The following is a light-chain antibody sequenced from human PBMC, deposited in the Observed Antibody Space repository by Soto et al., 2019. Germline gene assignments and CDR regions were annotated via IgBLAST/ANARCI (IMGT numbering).Light chain of an antibody. Sequence: ETVLTQSPDTLSVSPGDRATLSCRASQTVGNSLAWYQQKPGQAPRLLLHSATTRATGVPVRFSGSGSGTEFTLTITSLQSEDSAVYFCQQTYMVPYTFGQGTKVDIK. V-gene: IGKV3-15*01. CDR3: QQTYMVPYT. J-gene: IGKJ2*01. CDR2: SAT. CDR1: QTVGNS.